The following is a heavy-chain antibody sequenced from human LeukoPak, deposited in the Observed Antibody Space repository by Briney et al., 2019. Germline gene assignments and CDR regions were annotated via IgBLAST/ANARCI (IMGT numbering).Heavy chain of an antibody. CDR2: ISGSGAIT. V-gene: IGHV3-23*01. CDR3: AKDRTTVTRGYFDS. D-gene: IGHD4-17*01. J-gene: IGHJ4*02. CDR1: GFTFSSYV. Sequence: GGSLRLSCAASGFTFSSYVMTWVRQAPGKGLEWVSSISGSGAITYYADSVKGRFTISRDNSKNALYLQMDSLRAEDTAVYYCAKDRTTVTRGYFDSWGQGTLVTVSS.